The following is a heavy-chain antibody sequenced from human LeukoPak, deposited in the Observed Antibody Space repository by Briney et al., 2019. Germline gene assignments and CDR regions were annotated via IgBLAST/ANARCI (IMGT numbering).Heavy chain of an antibody. V-gene: IGHV4-38-2*02. Sequence: SETLSLTCTVSAYSISNGWLWGWIRQPPGKGLEWIGYIYYSGSTNYNPSLKSRVTISVDTSKNQFSLKLSSVTAADTAVYYCARYSFMVRGVMEDYYFDYWGQGTLVTVSS. CDR2: IYYSGST. J-gene: IGHJ4*02. CDR3: ARYSFMVRGVMEDYYFDY. D-gene: IGHD3-10*01. CDR1: AYSISNGWL.